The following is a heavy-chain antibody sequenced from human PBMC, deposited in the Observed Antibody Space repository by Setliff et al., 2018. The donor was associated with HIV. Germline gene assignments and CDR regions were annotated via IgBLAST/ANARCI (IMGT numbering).Heavy chain of an antibody. CDR1: GYTFTSYA. J-gene: IGHJ6*03. D-gene: IGHD2-15*01. CDR2: VRPYNADK. Sequence: ASVKVSCKASGYTFTSYAMHWVRQAPGQGLEWMGWVRPYNADKNYAQKFQGRVTMTSDTSISTAYLELSGLTSDDTAIYYCARDRAYCSSGSCYRPLVYYFYYMDVWGTGTTVTVSS. V-gene: IGHV1-2*02. CDR3: ARDRAYCSSGSCYRPLVYYFYYMDV.